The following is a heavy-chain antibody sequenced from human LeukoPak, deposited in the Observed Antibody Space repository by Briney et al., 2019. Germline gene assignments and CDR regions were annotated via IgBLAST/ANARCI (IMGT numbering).Heavy chain of an antibody. CDR2: INHSGST. CDR1: GGSFSGYY. D-gene: IGHD5-12*01. J-gene: IGHJ6*02. CDR3: ARGPGGYDWSYYYYGMDV. V-gene: IGHV4-34*01. Sequence: SETLSLTCAVYGGSFSGYYWSWIRQPPGKGLEWIGEINHSGSTNYNPSLKSRVTISVDTSKNQFSLKPSSVTAADTAVYYCARGPGGYDWSYYYYGMDVWGQGTTVTVSS.